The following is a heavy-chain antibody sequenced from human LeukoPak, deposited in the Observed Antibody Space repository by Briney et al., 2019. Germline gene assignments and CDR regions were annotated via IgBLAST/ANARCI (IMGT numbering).Heavy chain of an antibody. D-gene: IGHD5/OR15-5a*01. CDR1: GFTFSIYG. CDR2: IWYDGSNK. CDR3: ARDPSLRVTLDY. Sequence: GGSLRLSCAASGFTFSIYGMHWVRQAPGKGLEWVAVIWYDGSNKYYADSVKGRFTISRDNSKNMLYLEMNSPRAEDTAVYYCARDPSLRVTLDYWGQGTLVTVSS. J-gene: IGHJ4*02. V-gene: IGHV3-33*01.